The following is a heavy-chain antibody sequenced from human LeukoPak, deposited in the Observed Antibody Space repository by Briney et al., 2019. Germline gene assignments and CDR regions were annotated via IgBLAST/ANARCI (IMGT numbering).Heavy chain of an antibody. J-gene: IGHJ4*02. Sequence: ASVKVSCKASGYTFTSYGISWVRQAPGQGLEWMGWISAYNGNTNYAQKLQGRVTMTTDTSTSTAYMELRSLRSDDTAVYYCARRRYCSSTSCYIGGAFDYWGQGTLVTVSS. CDR1: GYTFTSYG. CDR2: ISAYNGNT. CDR3: ARRRYCSSTSCYIGGAFDY. D-gene: IGHD2-2*02. V-gene: IGHV1-18*01.